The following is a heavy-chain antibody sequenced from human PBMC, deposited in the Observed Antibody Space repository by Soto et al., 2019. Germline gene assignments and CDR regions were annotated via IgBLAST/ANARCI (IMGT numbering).Heavy chain of an antibody. CDR1: GGSLNNYY. CDR3: ARGSLQFDP. Sequence: SETVSLTXTVSGGSLNNYYWSWIRQPAGKGLEWIGRIYTTGNTNYKSSLRSRVTMSVDTSKNQFSLKLRFLIAADTAMYYCARGSLQFDPWGQGTLVTVSS. CDR2: IYTTGNT. J-gene: IGHJ5*02. V-gene: IGHV4-4*07.